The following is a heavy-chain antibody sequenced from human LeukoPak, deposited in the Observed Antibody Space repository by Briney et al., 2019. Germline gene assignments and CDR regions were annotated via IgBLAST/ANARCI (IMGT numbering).Heavy chain of an antibody. CDR3: ARDGIAARRTGGAFDI. J-gene: IGHJ3*02. CDR1: GFTFSSYS. CDR2: ISSSSSYI. D-gene: IGHD6-6*01. Sequence: GGSLRLSCAASGFTFSSYSMNWVRQAPGKGLEWVSSISSSSSYIYYADSVKGRFTISRDNAKNSLYLQMNSLRAEDTAVYYCARDGIAARRTGGAFDIWGQGTMVTVSS. V-gene: IGHV3-21*01.